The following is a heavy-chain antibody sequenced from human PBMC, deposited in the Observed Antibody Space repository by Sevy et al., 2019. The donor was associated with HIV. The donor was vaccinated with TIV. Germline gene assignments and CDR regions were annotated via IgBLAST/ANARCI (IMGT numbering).Heavy chain of an antibody. V-gene: IGHV3-49*03. D-gene: IGHD3-22*01. CDR2: IRSKTYGGAT. CDR1: GFTFVEYA. CDR3: GRGQYYDSSGYTDF. Sequence: GGSLRLSCTASGFTFVEYALSWFRQAPGKGLEWVGFIRSKTYGGATEFAASVNGRFTISRDDSKSIAYLQMNSLKTDDTALYYCGRGQYYDSSGYTDFWGQGTLVTVSS. J-gene: IGHJ4*02.